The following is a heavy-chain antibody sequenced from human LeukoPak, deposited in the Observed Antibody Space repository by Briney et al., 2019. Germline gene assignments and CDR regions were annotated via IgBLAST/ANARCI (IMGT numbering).Heavy chain of an antibody. CDR3: ARVYDILTGNDY. D-gene: IGHD3-9*01. V-gene: IGHV1-2*02. CDR2: INPNSGGT. J-gene: IGHJ4*02. Sequence: GASVKVSCKASGYTFTGYYMHWMRQAPGQGLEWMGWINPNSGGTNYAQKFQGRVTMTRDTSISTAYMELSRLRSDDTAVYYCARVYDILTGNDYWGQGTLVTVSS. CDR1: GYTFTGYY.